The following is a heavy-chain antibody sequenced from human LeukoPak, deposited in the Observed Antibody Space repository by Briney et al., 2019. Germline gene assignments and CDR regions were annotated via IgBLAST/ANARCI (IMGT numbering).Heavy chain of an antibody. CDR3: ATTMIITGYFDY. V-gene: IGHV3-49*04. Sequence: PGGSLRLSCIGSGLPFGDYGMSWVRQAPGKGLEWVSFIRSKAFGGTTEYAASAKGRFTISRDDSKSIAYLQMNSLRIEDTAVYYCATTMIITGYFDYWGQGILVTVSS. J-gene: IGHJ4*02. CDR2: IRSKAFGGTT. D-gene: IGHD3-22*01. CDR1: GLPFGDYG.